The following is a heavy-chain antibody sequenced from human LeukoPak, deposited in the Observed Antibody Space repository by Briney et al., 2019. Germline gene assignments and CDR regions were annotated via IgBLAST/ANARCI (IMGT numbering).Heavy chain of an antibody. V-gene: IGHV3-21*01. CDR2: ISSSSSYI. Sequence: KPGGSLRLSCAASGFTLSSYSMNWVRQAPGKGLEWVSSISSSSSYIYYADSVKGRFTISRDNAKNSLYLQMNSLRAEDTAVYYCARVEAYYDSSGYSAWDYWGQGTLVTVPS. CDR3: ARVEAYYDSSGYSAWDY. J-gene: IGHJ4*02. D-gene: IGHD3-22*01. CDR1: GFTLSSYS.